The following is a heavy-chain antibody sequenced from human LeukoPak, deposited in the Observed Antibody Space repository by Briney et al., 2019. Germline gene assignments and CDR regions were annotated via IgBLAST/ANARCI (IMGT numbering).Heavy chain of an antibody. J-gene: IGHJ5*02. CDR1: GFTVSSNY. CDR3: ASPDSGT. CDR2: ISSSSSYI. V-gene: IGHV3-21*04. D-gene: IGHD5-12*01. Sequence: GGSLRLSCAASGFTVSSNYMSWVRQAPGKGLEWVSSISSSSSYIYYADSVKGRFTISRDNAKNSLYLQMNSLRGEDTALYYCASPDSGTWGQGTLVTVSS.